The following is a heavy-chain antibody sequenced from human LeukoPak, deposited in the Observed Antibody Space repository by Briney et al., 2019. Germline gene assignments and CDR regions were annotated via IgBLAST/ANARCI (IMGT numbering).Heavy chain of an antibody. CDR3: ARDNVGAFDI. V-gene: IGHV3-48*04. Sequence: GGSLRLSCAASGFTFSSYSMNWVRQAPGKGLEWVSYISSSGSTIYYADSVKGRFTISRDNAKNSLYLQMNSLRAEDTAVYYCARDNVGAFDIWGQGTMVTVSS. J-gene: IGHJ3*02. CDR1: GFTFSSYS. CDR2: ISSSGSTI. D-gene: IGHD2-8*01.